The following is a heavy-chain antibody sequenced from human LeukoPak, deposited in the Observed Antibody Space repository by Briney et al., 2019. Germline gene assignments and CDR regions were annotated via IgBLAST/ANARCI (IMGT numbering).Heavy chain of an antibody. J-gene: IGHJ4*02. CDR3: ARRYGNYYGSGSYIKD. V-gene: IGHV4-59*12. D-gene: IGHD3-10*01. CDR1: GGSIISYY. CDR2: IYYSGST. Sequence: PSETLSLTCTVSGGSIISYYWSWIRQPPGKGLEWIRYIYYSGSTNYNPSLKSRVTISVDTSKNQFSLKLSSVTAADTAVYYCARRYGNYYGSGSYIKDWGQGTLVTVSS.